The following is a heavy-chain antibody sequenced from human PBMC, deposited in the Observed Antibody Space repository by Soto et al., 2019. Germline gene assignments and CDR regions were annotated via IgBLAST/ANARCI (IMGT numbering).Heavy chain of an antibody. CDR3: ARVVSGSYFDC. CDR2: IYYSGRT. V-gene: IGHV4-31*03. CDR1: GGPISTGGHF. J-gene: IGHJ4*02. Sequence: QVQLEESGPGLVKASQTLSLTCTVSGGPISTGGHFWSWIRQHPKKGLEWIGYIYYSGRTHYNASLKGRATVSVDTSKHQFSLTLTSVTAADTTVYYCARVVSGSYFDCWGQGTLVTVSS. D-gene: IGHD1-26*01.